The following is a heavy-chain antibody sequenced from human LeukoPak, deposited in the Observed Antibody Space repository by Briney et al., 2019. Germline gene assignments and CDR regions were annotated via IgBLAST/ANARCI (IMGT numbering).Heavy chain of an antibody. D-gene: IGHD4-23*01. CDR3: ARDWDGDYGGFDI. CDR1: GFTVSSNY. CDR2: IYSGGST. Sequence: PGGSLRLSCADSGFTVSSNYMSWVRQAPGKGLEWVSVIYSGGSTYYADSVKGRFTISRHNSKNTLYLQMNSLRAEDTAVYYCARDWDGDYGGFDIWGQGTMVTVSS. V-gene: IGHV3-53*04. J-gene: IGHJ3*02.